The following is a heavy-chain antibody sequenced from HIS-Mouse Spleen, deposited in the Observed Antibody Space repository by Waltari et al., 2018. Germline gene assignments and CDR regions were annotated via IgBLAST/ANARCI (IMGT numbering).Heavy chain of an antibody. Sequence: QLQLQESGPGLVKPSETLSLTCTVSGGSISSSSYYWGWIRQPPGKGLEWIGSIYYSGGTSYNPSLKSRVTISVDTSKNQFSLKLSSVTAADTAVYYWAREIPYSSSWYDWYFDLWGRGTLVTVSS. V-gene: IGHV4-39*07. CDR2: IYYSGGT. CDR1: GGSISSSSYY. J-gene: IGHJ2*01. CDR3: AREIPYSSSWYDWYFDL. D-gene: IGHD6-13*01.